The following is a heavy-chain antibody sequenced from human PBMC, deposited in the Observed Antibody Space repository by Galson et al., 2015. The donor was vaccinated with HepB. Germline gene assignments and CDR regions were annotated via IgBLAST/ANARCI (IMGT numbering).Heavy chain of an antibody. CDR3: TRDRNNQESSAYYYDVFDI. Sequence: SLRLSCAASGFPFRSYAMIWVRQAPGKGLEWVANIKGDGSKEYYVDSVKGRFTISRDNAKNSLYLQMDSLRAEDTAVYYCTRDRNNQESSAYYYDVFDIWGQGTMVTVSA. J-gene: IGHJ3*02. CDR1: GFPFRSYA. CDR2: IKGDGSKE. D-gene: IGHD3-22*01. V-gene: IGHV3-7*03.